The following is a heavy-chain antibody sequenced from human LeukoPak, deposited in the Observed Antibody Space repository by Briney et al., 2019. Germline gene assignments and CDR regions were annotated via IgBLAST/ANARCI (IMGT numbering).Heavy chain of an antibody. J-gene: IGHJ4*02. CDR2: IKSKTDGGTI. D-gene: IGHD3-10*01. V-gene: IGHV3-15*01. CDR1: GITFINAW. CDR3: ATGNYYGSRSYAY. Sequence: GGSLRLSCAASGITFINAWMRWVRQAPGKGLEWVGRIKSKTDGGTIDYAAPVKGRFTISRDDSKNTLYLQMNSLKTEDTASYYCATGNYYGSRSYAYWGQGTLVTVSS.